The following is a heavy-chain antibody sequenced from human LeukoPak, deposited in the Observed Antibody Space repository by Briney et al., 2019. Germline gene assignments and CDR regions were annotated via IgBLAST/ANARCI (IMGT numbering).Heavy chain of an antibody. V-gene: IGHV3-30*04. CDR2: ISDDGSSK. Sequence: PERSLRLSCVTSGFTFSNHAMHWVRQGPGKGLEWVAVISDDGSSKFYADSVKGRFTIFRDNSKNTLFLQINSLRPEDTAVYYCARVDDLDAFDMWGQGTLVTVSS. J-gene: IGHJ3*02. CDR1: GFTFSNHA. CDR3: ARVDDLDAFDM. D-gene: IGHD2-2*03.